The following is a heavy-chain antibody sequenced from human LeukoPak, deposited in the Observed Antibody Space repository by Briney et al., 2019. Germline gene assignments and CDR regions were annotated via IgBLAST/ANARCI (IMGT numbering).Heavy chain of an antibody. V-gene: IGHV4-39*01. CDR3: ARTTRFEDIAWFDP. CDR1: GGSISSSSYY. Sequence: SETLSLTCTVSGGSISSSSYYWGWIRQPPGKGLEWIGSIYYSGSTYYNPSLKGRVTISVDTSKNQFSLKLSSVTAADTAVYYCARTTRFEDIAWFDPWGQGTLVTVSS. J-gene: IGHJ5*02. D-gene: IGHD3-16*01. CDR2: IYYSGST.